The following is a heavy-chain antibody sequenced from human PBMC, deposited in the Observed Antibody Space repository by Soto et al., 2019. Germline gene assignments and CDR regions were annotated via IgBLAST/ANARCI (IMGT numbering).Heavy chain of an antibody. D-gene: IGHD2-15*01. Sequence: QVQLVESGGGVVQPGRSLRLSCAASGFTFSSYGMHWVRQAPGKGLEWVAVIWYDGSNKYYADSVKGRFTISRDNSKNTLYLQMNSLSAEDTAVYYCARGDALGYCSGGSCYPRGVDYWGQGTLVTVSS. CDR1: GFTFSSYG. J-gene: IGHJ4*02. CDR2: IWYDGSNK. CDR3: ARGDALGYCSGGSCYPRGVDY. V-gene: IGHV3-33*01.